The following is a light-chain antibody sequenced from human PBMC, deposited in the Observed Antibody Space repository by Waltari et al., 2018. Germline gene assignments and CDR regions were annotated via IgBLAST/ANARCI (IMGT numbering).Light chain of an antibody. CDR1: QSVLYSSNNKNY. Sequence: DIVMTQSPDSLAVSLGGRATTTCTSSQSVLYSSNNKNYLAWYQQKPGQPPKLLIYWASTREAGVPDRFSGSGSGTDFTLTISSLQAEDVAVYYCQQYYSTPTWTFGQGTKVEIK. V-gene: IGKV4-1*01. CDR2: WAS. CDR3: QQYYSTPTWT. J-gene: IGKJ1*01.